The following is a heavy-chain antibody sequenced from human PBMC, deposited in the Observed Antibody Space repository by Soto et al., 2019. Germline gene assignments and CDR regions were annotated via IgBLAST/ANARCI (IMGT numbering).Heavy chain of an antibody. J-gene: IGHJ3*02. CDR2: IIPILGIA. Sequence: QVQLVQSGAEVKKPGSSVKVSCKASGGTFSSYTISWVRQAPGQGLEWMGRIIPILGIANYAQKFQGRVTITAAKSTSTAYMELSSRRSEDTAVYYCARDLPAEYCSGGSFYAANAFDIWGQGTMVTVSS. CDR1: GGTFSSYT. D-gene: IGHD2-15*01. V-gene: IGHV1-69*08. CDR3: ARDLPAEYCSGGSFYAANAFDI.